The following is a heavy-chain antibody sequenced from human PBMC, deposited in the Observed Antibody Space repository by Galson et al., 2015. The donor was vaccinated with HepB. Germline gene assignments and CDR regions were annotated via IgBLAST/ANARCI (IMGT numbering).Heavy chain of an antibody. V-gene: IGHV3-21*04. D-gene: IGHD6-6*01. CDR3: AKDISYSSSSIDY. CDR2: ISSSSSYI. J-gene: IGHJ4*02. Sequence: SLRLSCAASGFTFSSYSMNWVRQAPGKGLEWVSSISSSSSYIYYADSVKGRFTISRDNAKNSLYLQMNSLRAEDTALYYCAKDISYSSSSIDYWGQGTLVTVSS. CDR1: GFTFSSYS.